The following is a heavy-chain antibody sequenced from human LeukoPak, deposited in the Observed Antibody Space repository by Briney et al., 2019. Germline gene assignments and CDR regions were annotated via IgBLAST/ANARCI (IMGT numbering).Heavy chain of an antibody. D-gene: IGHD2-2*01. J-gene: IGHJ4*02. CDR3: ARVGYCSTTSCYYFDY. CDR1: GFTFSSYR. Sequence: GGSLRLSCAASGFTFSSYRMHWVRQAPGKGLVWVSRVNTDGSSTTYADSVKGRFTISRDNAKNTLYLQMNSLRAEDTAVYYCARVGYCSTTSCYYFDYWGQGALVTVSS. CDR2: VNTDGSST. V-gene: IGHV3-74*01.